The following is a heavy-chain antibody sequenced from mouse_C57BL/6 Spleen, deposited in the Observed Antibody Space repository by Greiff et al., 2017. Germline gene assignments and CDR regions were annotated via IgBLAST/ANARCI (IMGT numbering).Heavy chain of an antibody. V-gene: IGHV5-16*01. CDR1: GFTFSDSY. Sequence: EVMLVESEGGLVQPGSSMKLSCTASGFTFSDSYMAWVRQVPEKGLEWVANINYDGSSTYYLDSLKSRFIISRDNAKNILYLQMSSLKSEDTATYYCARDLYYDYWGQGTTLTVSS. CDR2: INYDGSST. J-gene: IGHJ2*01. CDR3: ARDLYYDY.